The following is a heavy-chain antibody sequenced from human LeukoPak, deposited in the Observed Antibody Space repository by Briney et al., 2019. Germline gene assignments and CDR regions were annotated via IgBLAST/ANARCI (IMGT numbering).Heavy chain of an antibody. Sequence: GASVKVSCKASGYTFTSYDINWVRQATGQGLEWMGWMNPNSGNTGYAQKFQGRVTMTRDTSISTAYMELSRLRSDDTAVYYCAREGQDYYGSGTEAFDIWGQGTMVTVSS. J-gene: IGHJ3*02. V-gene: IGHV1-8*01. D-gene: IGHD3-10*01. CDR1: GYTFTSYD. CDR3: AREGQDYYGSGTEAFDI. CDR2: MNPNSGNT.